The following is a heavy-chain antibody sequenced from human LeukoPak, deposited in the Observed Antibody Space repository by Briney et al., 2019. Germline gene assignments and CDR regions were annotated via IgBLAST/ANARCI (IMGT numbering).Heavy chain of an antibody. CDR2: ISGSGIST. D-gene: IGHD6-13*01. J-gene: IGHJ3*02. Sequence: PGGSLRLSCAASGFSFSSYGMNWVRQAPGKGLEWVSHISGSGISTYYADSVKGRFTFSRDNSKNTLYLQMNSLRAEDTAVYYCARDRSIAAGDDAFDIWGQGTMVTVSS. CDR1: GFSFSSYG. V-gene: IGHV3-23*01. CDR3: ARDRSIAAGDDAFDI.